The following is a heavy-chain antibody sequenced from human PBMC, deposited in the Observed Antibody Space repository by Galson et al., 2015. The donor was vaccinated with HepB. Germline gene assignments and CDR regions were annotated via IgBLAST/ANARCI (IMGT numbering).Heavy chain of an antibody. CDR1: GGSISTGSYY. CDR2: TYTSGST. D-gene: IGHD5/OR15-5a*01. V-gene: IGHV4-61*02. J-gene: IGHJ4*02. CDR3: ARGVSTTNFEY. Sequence: LSLTCTVSGGSISTGSYYWSWIRQPAGKGLEWIGRTYTSGSTNYNPSLKSRVTMSVDTSKNQFSLNLGSVTAADTAVYYCARGVSTTNFEYWGQGTLVTVSS.